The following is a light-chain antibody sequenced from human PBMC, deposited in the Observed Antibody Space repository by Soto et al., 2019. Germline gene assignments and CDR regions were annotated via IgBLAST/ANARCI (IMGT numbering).Light chain of an antibody. CDR1: QSVSIN. CDR2: GAS. Sequence: LTQYRATLSVSPGERASRSIRASQSVSINLAWYQQKPGQAPRLLIYGASNRATGIPARFSGSGSGTDFTLTISSLEPEDFAVYYCQQRSNWPLTFGQGTRLEIK. CDR3: QQRSNWPLT. V-gene: IGKV3-11*01. J-gene: IGKJ5*01.